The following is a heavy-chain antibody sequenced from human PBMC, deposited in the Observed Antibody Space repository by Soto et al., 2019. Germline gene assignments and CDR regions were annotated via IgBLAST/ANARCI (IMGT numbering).Heavy chain of an antibody. CDR1: GGTFSSYA. Sequence: ASVKVSCKASGGTFSSYAISWVRQAPGQGLEWMGGIIPIFGTANYAQKFQGRVTINADESTSTDYMELSSLRSEETAVYYCAREVGATLNWFDPWGQGNLVTVSS. CDR2: IIPIFGTA. D-gene: IGHD1-26*01. V-gene: IGHV1-69*13. CDR3: AREVGATLNWFDP. J-gene: IGHJ5*02.